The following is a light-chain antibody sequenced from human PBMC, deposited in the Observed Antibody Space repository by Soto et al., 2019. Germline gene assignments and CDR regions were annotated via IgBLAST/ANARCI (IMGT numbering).Light chain of an antibody. CDR3: ATWDDSLNGYV. J-gene: IGLJ1*01. CDR1: SSNIGGNT. Sequence: QSVLTQPPSASGTPGQRVTISCSGNSSNIGGNTVNWYQQLPGTAPKLLIYSNNQRPSGVPDRFSGSKSGTSGSLAISGLQSEDEADYYCATWDDSLNGYVFGTGTKLTVL. V-gene: IGLV1-44*01. CDR2: SNN.